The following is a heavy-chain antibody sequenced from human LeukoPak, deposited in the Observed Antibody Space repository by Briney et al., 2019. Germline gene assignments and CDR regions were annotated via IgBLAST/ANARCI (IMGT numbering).Heavy chain of an antibody. CDR3: AKDRGGYYFDY. V-gene: IGHV3-9*01. CDR2: ISWNSGSI. D-gene: IGHD3-16*01. J-gene: IGHJ4*02. Sequence: GGSLRLSCAASGFTFDDYAMHWVRQAPGKGVEWVSGISWNSGSIGYADSVKGRFTISRDNAKNSLYLQMNSLRAEDTALYYCAKDRGGYYFDYWGQGTLVTVSS. CDR1: GFTFDDYA.